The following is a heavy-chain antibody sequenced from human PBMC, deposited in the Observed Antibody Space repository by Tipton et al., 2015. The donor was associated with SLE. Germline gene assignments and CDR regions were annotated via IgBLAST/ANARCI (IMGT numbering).Heavy chain of an antibody. CDR3: ARRRAATSFDY. J-gene: IGHJ4*02. Sequence: TLSLTCTVSGGSISSYYWSWVRQPPGKGLEWIGDIYYSGSTYYNPSLKSRVTISVDTSKNQFSLKLSSVTAADTAVYYCARRRAATSFDYWGQGTLVTVSS. CDR1: GGSISSYY. D-gene: IGHD1-1*01. V-gene: IGHV4-59*12. CDR2: IYYSGST.